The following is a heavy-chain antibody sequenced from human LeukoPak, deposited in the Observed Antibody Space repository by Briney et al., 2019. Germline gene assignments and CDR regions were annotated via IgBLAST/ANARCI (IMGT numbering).Heavy chain of an antibody. D-gene: IGHD3/OR15-3a*01. CDR2: VFYSGST. CDR1: GYSISSGYY. Sequence: PSETLSLTCTVSGYSISSGYYWGWIRQSPGKGLEWIGSVFYSGSTNYNPSLKSRVTISVDTSKNQFSLKLSSVTAADTAVYYCARDGDWFLNSRGAFDIWGQGTMVTVSS. J-gene: IGHJ3*02. V-gene: IGHV4-38-2*02. CDR3: ARDGDWFLNSRGAFDI.